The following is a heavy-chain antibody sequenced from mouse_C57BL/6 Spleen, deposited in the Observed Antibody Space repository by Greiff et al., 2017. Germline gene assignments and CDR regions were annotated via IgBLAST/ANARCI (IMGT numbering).Heavy chain of an antibody. D-gene: IGHD1-1*02. CDR1: GYTFTDYN. CDR2: INPNNGGT. CDR3: ARNGGNYEDFDY. J-gene: IGHJ2*01. Sequence: EVQLQESGPELVKPGASVKMSCKASGYTFTDYNMHWVKQSHGKSLEWIGYINPNNGGTSYNQKFKGKATLTVNKSSSTAYMELRSLTSEDSAVYYCARNGGNYEDFDYWGQGTTLTVSS. V-gene: IGHV1-22*01.